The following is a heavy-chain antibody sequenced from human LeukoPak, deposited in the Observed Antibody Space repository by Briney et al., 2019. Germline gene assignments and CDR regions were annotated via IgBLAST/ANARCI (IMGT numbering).Heavy chain of an antibody. CDR3: ARNSSGNYFDY. D-gene: IGHD1-26*01. CDR1: GNSISDTYY. Sequence: SETLSLTCAVSGNSISDTYYWGWIRQPPGKELEWIGSIYNSGSTHYNPSLKSRVTISVDTSKNQFSLKLSSVTAADTAVYYCARNSSGNYFDYWGQGTLVTVSS. J-gene: IGHJ4*02. V-gene: IGHV4-38-2*01. CDR2: IYNSGST.